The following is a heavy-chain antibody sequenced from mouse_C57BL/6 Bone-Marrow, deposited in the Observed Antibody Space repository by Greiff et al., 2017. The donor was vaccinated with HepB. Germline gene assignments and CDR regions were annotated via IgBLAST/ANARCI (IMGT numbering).Heavy chain of an antibody. D-gene: IGHD2-3*01. CDR3: ARTDLGLLRLYWYFDV. J-gene: IGHJ1*03. CDR2: IYPGSGNT. V-gene: IGHV1-76*01. CDR1: GYTFTDYY. Sequence: VQLQQSGAELVRPGASVKLSCKASGYTFTDYYINWVKQRPGQGLEWIARIYPGSGNTYYNEKFKGKATLTAEKSSSTAYMQLSSLTSENSAVYFCARTDLGLLRLYWYFDVWGTGTTVTVSS.